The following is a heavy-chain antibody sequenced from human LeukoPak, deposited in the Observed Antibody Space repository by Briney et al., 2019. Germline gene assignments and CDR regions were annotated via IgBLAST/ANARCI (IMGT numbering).Heavy chain of an antibody. CDR1: GGSISSSNW. D-gene: IGHD6-6*01. Sequence: SETLSLTCSVSGGSISSSNWWSWVRQPPGKGLEWIGEIYHSGSTNYNPSLKSRVTISVDKSKNQFSLKLSSVTAADTAVYYCARGAIAARPNLDYWGQGTLVTVSS. CDR2: IYHSGST. J-gene: IGHJ4*02. CDR3: ARGAIAARPNLDY. V-gene: IGHV4-4*02.